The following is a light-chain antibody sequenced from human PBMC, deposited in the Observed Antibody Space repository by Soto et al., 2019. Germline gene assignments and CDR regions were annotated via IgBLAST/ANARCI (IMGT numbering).Light chain of an antibody. V-gene: IGLV1-40*01. CDR2: ANN. CDR1: SSNIGAGYD. CDR3: QSYDSSLSGYV. Sequence: SVRTQPPWVSGYPGESVTSSCTGSSSNIGAGYDVHWYQQLPGTAPKLLIYANNIRPSGVPGRFSGSKSGTSASLAITGLQAEDEADYYCQSYDSSLSGYVFGTGTRSPS. J-gene: IGLJ1*01.